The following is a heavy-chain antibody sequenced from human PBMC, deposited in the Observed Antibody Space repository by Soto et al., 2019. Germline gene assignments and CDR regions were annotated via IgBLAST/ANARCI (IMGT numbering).Heavy chain of an antibody. CDR2: IIPILGIA. V-gene: IGHV1-69*04. Sequence: FQAYGVTLGSYTSSWVRQAPGQGLEWMGRIIPILGIANYAQKFQGRVTITADKSTSTAYMELSSLRSEDTAVYYCARDPSYYGMDVWGQGTTVTVSS. J-gene: IGHJ6*02. CDR1: GVTLGSYT. CDR3: ARDPSYYGMDV.